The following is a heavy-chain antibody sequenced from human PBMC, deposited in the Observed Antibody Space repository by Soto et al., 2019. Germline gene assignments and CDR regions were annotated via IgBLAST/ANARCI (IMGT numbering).Heavy chain of an antibody. CDR2: IKSKTDGGTT. D-gene: IGHD5-18*01. CDR3: TTEGDTAIGGPDDQDS. J-gene: IGHJ4*02. V-gene: IGHV3-15*01. CDR1: GFTFSNAW. Sequence: EVQLVESGGGLVKPGGSLRLSCAASGFTFSNAWMSWVRQAPGTGLELVGRIKSKTDGGTTDYAAPVKGRFTISSDDTKNTLYLQMNSLKTEDTAVYYCTTEGDTAIGGPDDQDSWGQGTLVTVSS.